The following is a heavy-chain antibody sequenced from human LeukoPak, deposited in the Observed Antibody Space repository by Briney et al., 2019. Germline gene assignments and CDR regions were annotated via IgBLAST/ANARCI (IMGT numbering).Heavy chain of an antibody. V-gene: IGHV3-66*02. Sequence: GGSLRLSCAASGFTVSSNYMSWVRQAPGKGLEWVSVIYSGGSTYYADSVKGRFTISRDNSKNTLYLQMNSLRAEDTAVNYCAREGYSSSNYFDYWGQGTLVTVSS. D-gene: IGHD6-13*01. J-gene: IGHJ4*02. CDR3: AREGYSSSNYFDY. CDR2: IYSGGST. CDR1: GFTVSSNY.